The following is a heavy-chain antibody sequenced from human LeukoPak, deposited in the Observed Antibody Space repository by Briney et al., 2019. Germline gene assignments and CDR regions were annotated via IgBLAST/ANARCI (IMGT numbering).Heavy chain of an antibody. V-gene: IGHV4-59*08. CDR3: ARTRLERRSRPFEDYYYGMDV. D-gene: IGHD1-1*01. Sequence: SETLSLTCTVSGDSISSYYWGWIRQPPGKGLEWIGYIYYSGSTNYNPSLKSRVTISVDTSRNQLSLKVTSVTASDTAVYYCARTRLERRSRPFEDYYYGMDVWGQETTVTVSS. CDR1: GDSISSYY. CDR2: IYYSGST. J-gene: IGHJ6*02.